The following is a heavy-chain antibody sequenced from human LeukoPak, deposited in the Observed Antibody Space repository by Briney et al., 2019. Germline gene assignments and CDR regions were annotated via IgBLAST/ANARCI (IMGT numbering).Heavy chain of an antibody. V-gene: IGHV3-13*04. CDR2: ISLASDT. CDR1: GFNFDSSD. CDR3: TRATGSYSGFTS. J-gene: IGHJ5*02. D-gene: IGHD1-26*01. Sequence: GGSLRLSCAASGFNFDSSDMHWVRQLTGKGLEWVSAISLASDTFYSASVKGRFTASREDAKNSLYLQMNSLRAGDTAVYYCTRATGSYSGFTSWGQGTLVTVSS.